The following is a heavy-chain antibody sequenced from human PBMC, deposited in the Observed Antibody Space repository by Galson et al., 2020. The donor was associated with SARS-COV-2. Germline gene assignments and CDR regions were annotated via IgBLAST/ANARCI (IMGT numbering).Heavy chain of an antibody. J-gene: IGHJ4*02. V-gene: IGHV3-72*01. CDR1: GFTFSDHY. Sequence: TRGSLRLSCAASGFTFSDHYMDWVRQAPGKGLEWVGRSRNRANSYTTEYAASVKGRFTISRDDSKNSLYLQMDSLKTEDTAVYYCVRGRNSPSEVFDYWGQGTLVTVSS. CDR2: SRNRANSYTT. CDR3: VRGRNSPSEVFDY.